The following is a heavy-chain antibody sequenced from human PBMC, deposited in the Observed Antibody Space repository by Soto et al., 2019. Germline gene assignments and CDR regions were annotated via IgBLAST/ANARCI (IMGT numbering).Heavy chain of an antibody. J-gene: IGHJ6*02. CDR2: IWYDGSNK. V-gene: IGHV3-33*01. D-gene: IGHD3-10*01. CDR1: GFTFSSYG. CDR3: ARDRGRGEDYYYGMDV. Sequence: QVQLVESGGGVVQPGRSLRLSCAASGFTFSSYGMHWVRQAPGKGLEWVAVIWYDGSNKYYADSVKGRFTISRDNSKNTLYLHMNSLRAEDTAVYYCARDRGRGEDYYYGMDVWGQGTTVTVSS.